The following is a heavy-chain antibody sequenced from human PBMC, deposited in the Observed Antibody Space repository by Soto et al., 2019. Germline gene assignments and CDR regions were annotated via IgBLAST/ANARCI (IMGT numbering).Heavy chain of an antibody. V-gene: IGHV1-2*02. J-gene: IGHJ6*02. Sequence: QVQLVQSGAEVKKPGASVKVSCTASGYTFTGYYMHWVRQAPGQGLEWMGWINPNSGGTNYAQKFQGRVTMTRDTSISTAYMELSRLRSDDTAVYYCASYCSSTSCPHGDYGMDVWGQGTTVTVSS. CDR3: ASYCSSTSCPHGDYGMDV. CDR1: GYTFTGYY. CDR2: INPNSGGT. D-gene: IGHD2-2*01.